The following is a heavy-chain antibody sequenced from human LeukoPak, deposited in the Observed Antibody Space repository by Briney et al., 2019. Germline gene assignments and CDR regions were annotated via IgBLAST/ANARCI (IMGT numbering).Heavy chain of an antibody. CDR1: GDSISSSSYY. V-gene: IGHV4-39*07. D-gene: IGHD1-26*01. CDR3: ARVRRIVGALGAFDI. Sequence: SETLSLTCTVSGDSISSSSYYWGWIRQPPGKGLEWIGSIYYSGSTYYNPSLKSRVTISVDTSKNQFSLKLSSVTAADTAVYYCARVRRIVGALGAFDIWGQGTMVTVSS. J-gene: IGHJ3*02. CDR2: IYYSGST.